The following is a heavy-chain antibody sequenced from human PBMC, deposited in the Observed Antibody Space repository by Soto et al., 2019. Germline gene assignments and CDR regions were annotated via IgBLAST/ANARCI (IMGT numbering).Heavy chain of an antibody. J-gene: IGHJ5*02. CDR2: IFPVXSDT. CDR3: ARLNRDCGGYSGYFWFDP. V-gene: IGHV5-51*01. CDR1: GSTVTNYR. D-gene: IGHD3-22*01. Sequence: GESRKISFKGSGSTVTNYRIGSVRQRPGKDRECMGVIFPVXSDTRYSPSFQVQVTISGDKSISTAYLQWSSLKAADTAMYYCARLNRDCGGYSGYFWFDPGGQGTLVTVTS.